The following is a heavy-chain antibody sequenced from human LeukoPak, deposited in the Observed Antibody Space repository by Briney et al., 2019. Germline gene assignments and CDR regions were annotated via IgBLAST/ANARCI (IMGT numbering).Heavy chain of an antibody. CDR1: GFTVSSNY. V-gene: IGHV3-66*01. J-gene: IGHJ6*02. D-gene: IGHD3-22*01. CDR3: ARALYDTNGYPYGMDA. CDR2: IYSGSST. Sequence: GGSLRLSCAVSGFTVSSNYMTWVRQAPGKGLEWVTVIYSGSSTYYADSVKGRFIISRDNSKNMVYLQMNSLRAEDTAVYYCARALYDTNGYPYGMDAWGQGTTVTVSS.